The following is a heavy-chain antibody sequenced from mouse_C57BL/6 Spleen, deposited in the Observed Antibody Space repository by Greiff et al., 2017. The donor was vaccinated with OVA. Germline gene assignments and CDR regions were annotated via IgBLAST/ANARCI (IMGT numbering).Heavy chain of an antibody. Sequence: DVMLVESGGGLVKPGGSLKLSCAASGFTFSSYTMSWVRQTPEKRLEWVATISGGGGNTYYPDSVKGRFTISRDNAKNTLYLQMSSLRSEDTALYYCARHEGLRYYFDYWGQGTTLTVSS. CDR2: ISGGGGNT. CDR3: ARHEGLRYYFDY. J-gene: IGHJ2*01. CDR1: GFTFSSYT. V-gene: IGHV5-9*01. D-gene: IGHD2-2*01.